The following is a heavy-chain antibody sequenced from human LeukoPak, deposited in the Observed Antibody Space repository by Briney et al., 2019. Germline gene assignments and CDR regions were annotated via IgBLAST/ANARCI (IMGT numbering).Heavy chain of an antibody. CDR1: GTTISAFY. Sequence: SETLSLTCTVSGTTISAFYWAWIRQSPGKGLEWIGYIYTGWTTNYNPSLYSRVTISVDTSKNQIFLKLRSVTAADTAVYFCARQFNDNGDYLGWFDPWGQETLVTVSP. V-gene: IGHV4-4*09. J-gene: IGHJ5*02. D-gene: IGHD4-17*01. CDR2: IYTGWTT. CDR3: ARQFNDNGDYLGWFDP.